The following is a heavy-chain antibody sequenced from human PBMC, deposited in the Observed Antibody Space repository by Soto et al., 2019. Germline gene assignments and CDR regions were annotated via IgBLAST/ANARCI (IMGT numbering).Heavy chain of an antibody. CDR3: ASMTDTILGAFDI. J-gene: IGHJ3*02. CDR1: GFTFSSYW. CDR2: IKQDGSEK. Sequence: GGSLRLSCAASGFTFSSYWMSWVRQAPGKGLEWVANIKQDGSEKYYVDSVKGRFTISRDNAKNSLYLQMNSLRAEDTAVYYCASMTDTILGAFDIWGQGTMVTVSS. D-gene: IGHD3-3*01. V-gene: IGHV3-7*01.